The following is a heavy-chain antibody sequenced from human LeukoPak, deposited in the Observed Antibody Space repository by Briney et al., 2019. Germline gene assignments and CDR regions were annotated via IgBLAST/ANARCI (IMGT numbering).Heavy chain of an antibody. CDR1: GGSISSYY. J-gene: IGHJ5*02. CDR2: IYYSGST. V-gene: IGHV4-59*01. D-gene: IGHD3-16*01. CDR3: ARCRRGPNWFDP. Sequence: SETLSLTCTVSGGSISSYYWSWIRQPPGKGLEWIGYIYYSGSTNYNPSLKSRVTISVDTSKNQFSLKLSSVTAAGTAVYYCARCRRGPNWFDPWGQGTLVTVSS.